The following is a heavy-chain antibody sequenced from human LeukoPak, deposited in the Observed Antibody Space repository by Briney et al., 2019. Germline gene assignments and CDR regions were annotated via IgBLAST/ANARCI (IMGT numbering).Heavy chain of an antibody. CDR2: IGTTGGTT. J-gene: IGHJ4*02. CDR1: YA. D-gene: IGHD4-17*01. Sequence: YAXSWGRQAPGKGREWVSTIGTTGGTTYYADSVKGGCTISRDNTKNTLYLQMNSLRVEDTAVYYCAKGLTTVTTVAYWGQGTLVTVSS. V-gene: IGHV3-23*01. CDR3: AKGLTTVTTVAY.